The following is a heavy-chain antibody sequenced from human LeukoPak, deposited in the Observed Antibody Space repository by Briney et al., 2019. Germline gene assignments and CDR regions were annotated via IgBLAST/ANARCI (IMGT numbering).Heavy chain of an antibody. Sequence: ASVKVSCKASGGTFSSYAISWVRQAPGQGPEWMGRIIPIFGIANYAQKFQGRVTITADKSTSTAYMELSSLRSEDTAVYYCARAPGTTAGYYYGMDVWGQGTTVTVSS. V-gene: IGHV1-69*04. D-gene: IGHD1-1*01. CDR1: GGTFSSYA. CDR2: IIPIFGIA. CDR3: ARAPGTTAGYYYGMDV. J-gene: IGHJ6*02.